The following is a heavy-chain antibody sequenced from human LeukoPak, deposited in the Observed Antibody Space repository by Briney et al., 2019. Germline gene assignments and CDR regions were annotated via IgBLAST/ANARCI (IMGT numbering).Heavy chain of an antibody. D-gene: IGHD1-26*01. CDR2: ISSNSRAT. CDR3: ASQWELHPAF. Sequence: GGSLRLSCAASGFTFSTYSFNLVRQAPGKGLEWVSYISSNSRATYYADSVRGRFTISRDNAKNSLYLQMNSLRAEDTALYYCASQWELHPAFWGQGTLVTVSS. V-gene: IGHV3-48*01. J-gene: IGHJ4*02. CDR1: GFTFSTYS.